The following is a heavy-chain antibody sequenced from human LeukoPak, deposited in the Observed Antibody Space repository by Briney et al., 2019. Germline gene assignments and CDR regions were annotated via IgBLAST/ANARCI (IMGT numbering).Heavy chain of an antibody. Sequence: GGSLRLSCAASGFTFRTYAMNWVRQAPGKGLEWVSGISGSGDNTYYADSVKGRFTISRDNSKNTLYLQMNSLRAEDTAVYHCAKGDDILTGYLSYFDYWGQGTLVTVSS. CDR3: AKGDDILTGYLSYFDY. V-gene: IGHV3-23*01. J-gene: IGHJ4*02. CDR2: ISGSGDNT. CDR1: GFTFRTYA. D-gene: IGHD3-9*01.